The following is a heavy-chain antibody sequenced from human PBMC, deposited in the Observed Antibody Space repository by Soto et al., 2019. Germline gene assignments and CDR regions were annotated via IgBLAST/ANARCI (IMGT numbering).Heavy chain of an antibody. CDR2: INHSGST. J-gene: IGHJ4*02. V-gene: IGHV4-34*01. Sequence: ETLSLTCAVYGGSFSGYYWTWIRQPPGTGLEWIGEINHSGSTNYNPSLKSRVTISVDSSKSQFSLNLRSVTAADTAVYYCARGVDSGNSYYFDYWGQGALVTSPQ. CDR3: ARGVDSGNSYYFDY. D-gene: IGHD5-12*01. CDR1: GGSFSGYY.